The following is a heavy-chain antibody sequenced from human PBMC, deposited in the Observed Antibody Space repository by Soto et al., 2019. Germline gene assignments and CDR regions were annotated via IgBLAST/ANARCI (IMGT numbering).Heavy chain of an antibody. V-gene: IGHV1-18*04. J-gene: IGHJ6*02. CDR1: GYTFTSYG. CDR3: ARSLVTGKGGMDV. Sequence: QVQLVQSGAEVKKPGASVKVSCKASGYTFTSYGFSWVRQAPGQGLEWMGWINAYTGNTNYAQKFQSRVTMTTDTSTSTAHMELWSLISDDTAVYYCARSLVTGKGGMDVWGQGTTVTVSS. CDR2: INAYTGNT. D-gene: IGHD3-16*01.